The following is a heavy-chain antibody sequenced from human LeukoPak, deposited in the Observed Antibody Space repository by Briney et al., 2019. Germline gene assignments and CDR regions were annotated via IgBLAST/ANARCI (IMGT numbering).Heavy chain of an antibody. Sequence: GGSLRLSCAASGFTFNYYWLTWVRQAPGKGLEWVANIQQDGSEKYYVDSVKGRFTISRDNAKNSLYLQMNSLRAEDTAVYYCARVSKYCSGGSCYDFDSWGQGTLVTVSS. V-gene: IGHV3-7*01. CDR1: GFTFNYYW. D-gene: IGHD2-15*01. CDR3: ARVSKYCSGGSCYDFDS. CDR2: IQQDGSEK. J-gene: IGHJ4*02.